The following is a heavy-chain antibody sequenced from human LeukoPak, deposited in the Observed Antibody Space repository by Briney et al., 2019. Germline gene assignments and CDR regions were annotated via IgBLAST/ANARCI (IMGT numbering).Heavy chain of an antibody. V-gene: IGHV3-23*01. CDR1: GFTFSSYA. D-gene: IGHD5-12*01. CDR3: AKDLDIVATITGN. J-gene: IGHJ4*02. Sequence: GGSLRLSCAASGFTFSSYAMSWVRQAPGKGLEWVSGVSGSGGSTYYADSVKGRFTISRDNSKNTLYLQMTSLRAEDTAVYYCAKDLDIVATITGNWGQGTLVTVSS. CDR2: VSGSGGST.